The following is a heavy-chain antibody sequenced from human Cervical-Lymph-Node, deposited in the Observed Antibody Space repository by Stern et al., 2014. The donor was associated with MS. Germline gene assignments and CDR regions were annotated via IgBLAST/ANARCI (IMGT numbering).Heavy chain of an antibody. Sequence: EESGPTLVKATQPLTLTCTFSGFALRNSGVRVAWIRQPPGKALEWLAVLYWDDEKRYSPALKSRLSITKDATESQVVLTMTNMDPVDTATYYCTHSLHGDYYDAFDTWGQGTMVTVSS. CDR1: GFALRNSGVR. CDR2: LYWDDEK. CDR3: THSLHGDYYDAFDT. V-gene: IGHV2-5*02. J-gene: IGHJ3*02. D-gene: IGHD4-17*01.